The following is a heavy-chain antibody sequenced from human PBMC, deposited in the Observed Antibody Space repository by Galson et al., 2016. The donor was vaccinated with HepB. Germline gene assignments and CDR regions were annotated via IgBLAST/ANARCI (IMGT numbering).Heavy chain of an antibody. D-gene: IGHD7-27*01. V-gene: IGHV4-34*01. CDR1: GGSFSGYY. CDR2: IHHSGGT. J-gene: IGHJ5*02. CDR3: ARGLGTFDP. Sequence: ETLSLTCAVYGGSFSGYYWTWIRQPPGQGLEWIGEIHHSGGTKYNPSLKSRVAISLDTSENQFSLNLSSVTAADTATYYCARGLGTFDPWGQGTLVTVSS.